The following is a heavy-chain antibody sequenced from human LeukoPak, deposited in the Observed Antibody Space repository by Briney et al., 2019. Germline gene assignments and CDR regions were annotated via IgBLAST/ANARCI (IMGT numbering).Heavy chain of an antibody. J-gene: IGHJ4*02. D-gene: IGHD1-26*01. CDR2: ISYDGSNK. CDR1: GFTFSSYA. Sequence: GGSLRLSCAASGFTFSSYAMHWVRQAPGKGLEWVAVISYDGSNKYYADSVRGRFTISRDNSKNTLYLQMNSLRAEDTAVYYCARDRVGATDYFDYWGQGTLVTVSS. CDR3: ARDRVGATDYFDY. V-gene: IGHV3-30-3*01.